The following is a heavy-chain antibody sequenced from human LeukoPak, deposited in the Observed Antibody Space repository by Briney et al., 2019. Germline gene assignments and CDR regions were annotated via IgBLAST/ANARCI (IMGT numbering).Heavy chain of an antibody. V-gene: IGHV3-11*01. Sequence: GGALLLACASPGFHFSYYYMGWSPQTPGKGVEMVSYISSSGSTIYYADSVKGRFSISRDNAKNSLYLQMNSLRAEDTAVYYCARDGAAAGALDYWGQGTLVTVSS. CDR3: ARDGAAAGALDY. J-gene: IGHJ4*02. CDR2: ISSSGSTI. D-gene: IGHD6-13*01. CDR1: GFHFSYYY.